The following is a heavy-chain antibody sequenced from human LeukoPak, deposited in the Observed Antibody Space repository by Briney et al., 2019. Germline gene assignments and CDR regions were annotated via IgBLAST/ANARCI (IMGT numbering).Heavy chain of an antibody. Sequence: GGSLRLSCAASGFTFNSYSRNWVRQAPGKGREWVSSISSSSSYIYYADSVKGRFTISRDNAKNSLYLQMNSLRAGDTAVYYCARERTSQYGDYDWFDPWGQGTLVTVSS. D-gene: IGHD4-17*01. J-gene: IGHJ5*02. CDR1: GFTFNSYS. CDR3: ARERTSQYGDYDWFDP. CDR2: ISSSSSYI. V-gene: IGHV3-21*01.